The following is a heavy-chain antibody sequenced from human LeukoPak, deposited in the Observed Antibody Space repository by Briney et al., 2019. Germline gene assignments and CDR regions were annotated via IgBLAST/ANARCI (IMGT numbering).Heavy chain of an antibody. V-gene: IGHV3-11*01. Sequence: GGSLRLSCAASGFTFGDYYMGWIRQAPGKGLEWVSYISSSGSTMLYPDSVKGRFTISRDNAKKSLYLQLNSLRAGDTAVYYCARELHDAFDIWGQGTMVTVSS. CDR1: GFTFGDYY. J-gene: IGHJ3*02. CDR2: ISSSGSTM. CDR3: ARELHDAFDI.